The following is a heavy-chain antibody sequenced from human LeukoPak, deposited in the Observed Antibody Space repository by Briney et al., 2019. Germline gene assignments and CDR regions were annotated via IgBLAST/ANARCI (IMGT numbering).Heavy chain of an antibody. CDR1: GYTFTDYY. CDR2: INPHSGGT. Sequence: GASVKVSCKASGYTFTDYYMHWVRQAPGQGLEWMGWINPHSGGTNYAQKFQGRVTMTRYTSISTAYMDLSRLRSDDTAVYYCARANYYGYVDYWGQGTLVTVSS. D-gene: IGHD3-22*01. V-gene: IGHV1-2*02. CDR3: ARANYYGYVDY. J-gene: IGHJ4*02.